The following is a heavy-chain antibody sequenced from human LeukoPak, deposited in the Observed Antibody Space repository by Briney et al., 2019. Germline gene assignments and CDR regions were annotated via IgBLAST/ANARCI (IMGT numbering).Heavy chain of an antibody. Sequence: PGGSLRLSCAASGFTFSIYAMSWVRQAPGKGLEWVSAISGSGGSTYYADSVKGRFTISRDNSKNTLYLQMNSLRAEDTAIYYCAKDIWFGELSAYFDYWGQGTLVTVSS. V-gene: IGHV3-23*01. D-gene: IGHD3-10*01. J-gene: IGHJ4*02. CDR3: AKDIWFGELSAYFDY. CDR1: GFTFSIYA. CDR2: ISGSGGST.